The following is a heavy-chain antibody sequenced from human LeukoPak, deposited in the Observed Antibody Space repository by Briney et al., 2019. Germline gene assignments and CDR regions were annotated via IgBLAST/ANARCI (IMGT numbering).Heavy chain of an antibody. D-gene: IGHD3-10*01. Sequence: TGGSLRLSCAASGFTFSSYAMSWVRQAPGKGLEWVSAISGSGGSTYYADSVKGRFTISRDNSKNTLYLQMNSLRAEDTAVYYCAKGKGPTMVRGAIHDYWGQGTLVTVSS. CDR1: GFTFSSYA. V-gene: IGHV3-23*01. J-gene: IGHJ4*02. CDR3: AKGKGPTMVRGAIHDY. CDR2: ISGSGGST.